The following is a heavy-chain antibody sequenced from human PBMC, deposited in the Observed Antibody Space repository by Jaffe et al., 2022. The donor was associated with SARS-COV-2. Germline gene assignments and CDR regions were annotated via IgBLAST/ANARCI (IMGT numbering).Heavy chain of an antibody. J-gene: IGHJ5*02. V-gene: IGHV3-48*02. CDR2: ITGSGSII. D-gene: IGHD6-19*01. CDR3: ARDASSAWYEDWFDP. CDR1: GFTFSSYT. Sequence: QLVESGGGLVQPGGSLRLSCAASGFTFSSYTMTWVRQAPGMGLEWISYITGSGSIIKYADSVKGRFTISRDNAKNSLYLQMNNLRDEDTAVYYCARDASSAWYEDWFDPWGQGTLVTVSS.